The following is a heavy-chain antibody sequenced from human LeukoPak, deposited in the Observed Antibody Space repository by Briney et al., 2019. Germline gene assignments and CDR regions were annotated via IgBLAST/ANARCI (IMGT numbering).Heavy chain of an antibody. CDR2: IYTSGST. V-gene: IGHV4-4*07. J-gene: IGHJ5*02. CDR3: ARDTLGNRSPYSGSYLGQYWFDP. CDR1: GGSISRYY. Sequence: SETLSLTCTVSGGSISRYYWSWIRQPAGKGLEWIGRIYTSGSTNYNPALKSRVTMSVDTSKNQFSLKLSSVTAADTAVYYCARDTLGNRSPYSGSYLGQYWFDPWGQGTLVTVSS. D-gene: IGHD1-26*01.